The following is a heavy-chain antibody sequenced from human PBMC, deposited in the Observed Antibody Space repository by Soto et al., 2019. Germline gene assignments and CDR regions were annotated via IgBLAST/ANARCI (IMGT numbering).Heavy chain of an antibody. CDR1: GYTFPKDA. CDR3: ARPXSSGWSRY. CDR2: IIPYTGNT. V-gene: IGHV1-18*01. J-gene: IGHJ4*02. Sequence: QVQLVQSGAEVKKPGASVKVSCKASGYTFPKDAISWVRQAPGQGLEWMGWIIPYTGNTNYAQQFQGRVTMTTDTXTSXAXXXXXNXXXXXTAVYYCARPXSSGWSRYWGQGTLVTVSS. D-gene: IGHD6-19*01.